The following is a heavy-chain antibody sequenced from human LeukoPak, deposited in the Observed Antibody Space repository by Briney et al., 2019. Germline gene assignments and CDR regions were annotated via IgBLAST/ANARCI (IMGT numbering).Heavy chain of an antibody. CDR1: GFTFSRCA. CDR2: INWNGGRT. J-gene: IGHJ4*02. Sequence: PGGSLRLSCAASGFTFSRCAMHWVRQAPGKGLEWVSGINWNGGRTGYADSVKGRFTISRDNAKNSLYLQMNSLRAEDTALYYCARDYDYGDYPGYWGQGTLVTVSS. D-gene: IGHD4-17*01. CDR3: ARDYDYGDYPGY. V-gene: IGHV3-20*04.